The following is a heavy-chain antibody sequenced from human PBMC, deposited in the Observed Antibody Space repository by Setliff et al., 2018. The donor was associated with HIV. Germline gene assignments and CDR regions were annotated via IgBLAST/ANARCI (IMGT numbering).Heavy chain of an antibody. CDR2: IYWNDDK. Sequence: SGPTLVNPTQTLTLTCTFSGFSLSTSGVGVGWIRQPPGKALEWLALIYWNDDKRYSPSLKSRLTITKDTSKNQVVLTLANMDPVDTATYYCAHISDPVADFWSGYYNPPYFDYWGQGALVTVSS. D-gene: IGHD3-3*01. V-gene: IGHV2-5*01. CDR1: GFSLSTSGVG. J-gene: IGHJ4*02. CDR3: AHISDPVADFWSGYYNPPYFDY.